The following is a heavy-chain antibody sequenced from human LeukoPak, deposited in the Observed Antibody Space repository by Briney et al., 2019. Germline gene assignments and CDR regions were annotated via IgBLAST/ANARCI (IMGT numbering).Heavy chain of an antibody. D-gene: IGHD6-13*01. V-gene: IGHV3-74*01. CDR3: ASPLAADY. CDR2: INTDGSTT. CDR1: GFNFSGYW. Sequence: GGSLRLSCAASGFNFSGYWMHWVRQTPGNGLVWVSRINTDGSTTSYADSVKGRFSISRDNAKNTLYLQMNSLRAEDTAVYYCASPLAADYWGQGTLVTVSS. J-gene: IGHJ4*02.